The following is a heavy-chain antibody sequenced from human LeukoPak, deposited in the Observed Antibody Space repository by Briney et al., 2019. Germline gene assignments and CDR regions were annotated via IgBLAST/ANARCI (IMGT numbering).Heavy chain of an antibody. V-gene: IGHV4-39*07. CDR1: GGSISSSSYY. CDR2: IYYSGST. D-gene: IGHD3-22*01. CDR3: ARDRKGYYDSSGYFDY. J-gene: IGHJ4*02. Sequence: SETLSLTCTVSGGSISSSSYYWGWIRQPPGKGLEWIGSIYYSGSTYYNPSLKSRVTILVDTSKNQFSLKLSSVTAADTAVYYCARDRKGYYDSSGYFDYWGQGTLVTVSS.